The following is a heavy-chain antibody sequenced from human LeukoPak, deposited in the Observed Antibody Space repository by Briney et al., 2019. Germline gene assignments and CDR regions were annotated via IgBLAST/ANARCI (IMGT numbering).Heavy chain of an antibody. CDR2: ITVYNGNT. D-gene: IGHD6-19*01. Sequence: ASVKVSCKASGYAFTSSAISWVRQAPGQGLEWMGWITVYNGNTNYAQKLQGRVTMTTDTSTRTAYMELRSLRSDDTAVYYCAGGRTTVAGDCDYWGQGTLVTVSS. J-gene: IGHJ4*02. V-gene: IGHV1-18*01. CDR3: AGGRTTVAGDCDY. CDR1: GYAFTSSA.